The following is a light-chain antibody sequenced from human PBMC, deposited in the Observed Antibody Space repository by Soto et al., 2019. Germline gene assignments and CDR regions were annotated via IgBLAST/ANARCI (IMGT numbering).Light chain of an antibody. CDR3: AEWEDGLNGWM. CDR2: STN. J-gene: IGLJ3*02. Sequence: QSVLTQPPSVSGAPGQSVTISCAGSSSNSGAGYDVHWYQHLPGTAPKLHIYSTNFRPPGVPARFSGSKSGTSASLAITGLQAEDEADYYCAEWEDGLNGWMFRGGTTVTVL. V-gene: IGLV1-40*01. CDR1: SSNSGAGYD.